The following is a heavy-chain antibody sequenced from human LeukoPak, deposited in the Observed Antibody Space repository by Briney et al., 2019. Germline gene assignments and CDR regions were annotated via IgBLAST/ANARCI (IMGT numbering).Heavy chain of an antibody. J-gene: IGHJ4*02. D-gene: IGHD3-10*01. Sequence: SETLSLTCTVSGGSINSYYWSWIRQPAGKGLEWIGRIYTSGTTDYNPSLKSRVTMSVDTSRNQFSPEVRSVTAADTAVYYCARDRPHSESGRWIRFDFWGQGTLVTVSS. CDR3: ARDRPHSESGRWIRFDF. CDR2: IYTSGTT. CDR1: GGSINSYY. V-gene: IGHV4-4*07.